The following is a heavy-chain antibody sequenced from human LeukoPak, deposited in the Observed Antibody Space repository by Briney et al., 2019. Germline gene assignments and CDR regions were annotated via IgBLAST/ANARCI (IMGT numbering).Heavy chain of an antibody. CDR2: IYYSGST. J-gene: IGHJ4*02. D-gene: IGHD3-16*02. V-gene: IGHV4-30-4*01. Sequence: PSETLSLTCTVSGGSISSGDYYWSWIRQPPGKGLEWIGYIYYSGSTYYNLSLKSRVTISVDTSKNQFSLKLSSVTAPDTAVYYCARDSLTFGGVIVQDYWGQGTLVTVSS. CDR1: GGSISSGDYY. CDR3: ARDSLTFGGVIVQDY.